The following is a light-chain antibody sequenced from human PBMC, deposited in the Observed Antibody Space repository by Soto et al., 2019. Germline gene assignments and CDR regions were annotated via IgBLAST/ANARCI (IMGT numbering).Light chain of an antibody. V-gene: IGLV2-14*01. CDR1: SSDVGGYNY. CDR3: SSYTSSSTLYV. J-gene: IGLJ1*01. CDR2: DVS. Sequence: QSVLTQPASVSGSPGQSITISCTGTSSDVGGYNYVSWYQQHPGKAPKLMIYDVSNRPSGVSNRFSGSKSGNTASLNISGIQAEDGADYYCSSYTSSSTLYVFGTGTKLTVL.